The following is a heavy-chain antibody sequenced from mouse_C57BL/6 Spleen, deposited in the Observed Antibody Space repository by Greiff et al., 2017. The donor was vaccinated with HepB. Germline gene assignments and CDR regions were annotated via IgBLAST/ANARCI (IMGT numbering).Heavy chain of an antibody. J-gene: IGHJ4*01. V-gene: IGHV5-4*03. CDR1: GFTFSSYA. Sequence: EVKLVESGGGLVKPGGSLKLSCAASGFTFSSYAMSWVRQTPEKRLEWVATISDGGSYTYYPDNVKGRFTISRDNAKNNLYLQMSHLKSEDTAMYYCAREGGAVGAMDYWGQGTSVTVSS. CDR3: AREGGAVGAMDY. CDR2: ISDGGSYT. D-gene: IGHD6-1*01.